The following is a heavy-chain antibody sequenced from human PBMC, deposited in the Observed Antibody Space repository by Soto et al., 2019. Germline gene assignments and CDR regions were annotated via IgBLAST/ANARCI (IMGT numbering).Heavy chain of an antibody. Sequence: SETLSLTCTVSGDSVSSADYYWSWIRQPPGEGLEWIGHIYYSGSTYYTPSLRGRVTISVDTSKNQFSLNLNSVTAADTAVYYCVRDRGSSWMYKWFDPWGQGTQVTVSS. CDR2: IYYSGST. V-gene: IGHV4-30-4*01. J-gene: IGHJ5*02. CDR3: VRDRGSSWMYKWFDP. CDR1: GDSVSSADYY. D-gene: IGHD2-2*01.